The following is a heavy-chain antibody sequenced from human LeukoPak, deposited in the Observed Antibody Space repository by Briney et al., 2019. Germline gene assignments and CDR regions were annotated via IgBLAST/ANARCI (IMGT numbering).Heavy chain of an antibody. J-gene: IGHJ4*02. D-gene: IGHD6-13*01. CDR3: ASWRNAAADY. Sequence: SETLSLTCTVSGGSISSTNYHWGWIRQPQGQGLEWIGTLYYTGSTYYNPSLKSRVTISVDTSKNQFSLKVSSANAADTALYYCASWRNAAADYWGQGTLVTVPS. V-gene: IGHV4-39*01. CDR1: GGSISSTNYH. CDR2: LYYTGST.